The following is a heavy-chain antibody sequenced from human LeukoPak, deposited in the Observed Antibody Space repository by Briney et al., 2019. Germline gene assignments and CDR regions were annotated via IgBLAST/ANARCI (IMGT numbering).Heavy chain of an antibody. D-gene: IGHD1-26*01. CDR1: GYRFTSYW. J-gene: IGHJ4*02. V-gene: IGHV5-51*01. Sequence: KHGESLKISCQVSGYRFTSYWVGWVRQMPGKGLEWMGIIFPGDSDTRYSPSFQGQVTISADKSISTAYLQWSSLKASDTAMYYCARVGSVDYWGQGTLVTVSS. CDR2: IFPGDSDT. CDR3: ARVGSVDY.